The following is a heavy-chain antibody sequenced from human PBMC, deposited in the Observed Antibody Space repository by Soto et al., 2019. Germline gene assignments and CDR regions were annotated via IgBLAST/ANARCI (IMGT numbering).Heavy chain of an antibody. D-gene: IGHD3-16*01. CDR2: INPNSGGK. V-gene: IGHV1-2*02. CDR1: GYTFTGYY. Sequence: ASVKVSCKASGYTFTGYYIHWVRQAPGQGLQWMGWINPNSGGKNYAQEFQDRVTMTRDTSISTAYMDLRRLTYDHTALYYCARTLAYGGVIYFDISGHGTLVTVSS. CDR3: ARTLAYGGVIYFDI. J-gene: IGHJ4*01.